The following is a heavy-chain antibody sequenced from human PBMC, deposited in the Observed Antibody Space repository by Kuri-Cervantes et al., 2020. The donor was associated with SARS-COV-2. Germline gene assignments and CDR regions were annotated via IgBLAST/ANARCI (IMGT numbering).Heavy chain of an antibody. D-gene: IGHD3-3*01. CDR1: GASINRYY. V-gene: IGHV4-59*01. J-gene: IGHJ6*03. CDR3: ARVGGATYGVVVYYYYYYMDV. CDR2: LYNSGTT. Sequence: SETLSLTCTVSGASINRYYWSWLRQPPGKPLEWIGYLYNSGTTNYNPSFKSRVTISKDASNNRFSLRLSSVTAADTAVYYCARVGGATYGVVVYYYYYYMDVWGKGTTVTVSS.